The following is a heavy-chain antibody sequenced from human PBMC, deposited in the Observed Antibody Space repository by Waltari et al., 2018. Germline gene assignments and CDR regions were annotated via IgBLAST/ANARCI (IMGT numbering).Heavy chain of an antibody. Sequence: QVQLQQWGAGLLKPSETLSLTCAAYGGSFSGYYWRWIRQPPGKGREWIGEINHSGSTKYNPSLKSRVTISVDTSKNQFSLKLSSVTAADTAVYYCARTVAAAGTPFDYWGQGTLVTVSS. J-gene: IGHJ4*02. D-gene: IGHD6-13*01. V-gene: IGHV4-34*01. CDR3: ARTVAAAGTPFDY. CDR1: GGSFSGYY. CDR2: INHSGST.